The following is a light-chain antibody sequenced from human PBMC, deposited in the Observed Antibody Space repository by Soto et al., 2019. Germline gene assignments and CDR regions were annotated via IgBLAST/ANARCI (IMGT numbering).Light chain of an antibody. CDR1: SSNIESNH. Sequence: QSVLTRPPSASGTPGQTVTISCSGTSSNIESNHVSWYQQLPGTAPKLLFYKSNRRPSGVPDRFSASKSGTSASLAISGLRSEDEADYYCAAGDDSLRGVVFGGGTKLTVL. V-gene: IGLV1-47*01. J-gene: IGLJ2*01. CDR2: KSN. CDR3: AAGDDSLRGVV.